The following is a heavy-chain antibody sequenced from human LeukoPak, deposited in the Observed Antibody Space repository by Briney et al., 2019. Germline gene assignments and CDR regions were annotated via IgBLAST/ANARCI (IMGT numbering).Heavy chain of an antibody. Sequence: PEGSLRLSCAASGFTFSDYYMSWIRQAPGKGLEWVSYISSSGSTIYYADSVKGRFTISRDNAKNSRYLQMNSLRAEDTAVYYCARGDHSGSYPFDYWGQGTLVTVSS. CDR1: GFTFSDYY. CDR3: ARGDHSGSYPFDY. CDR2: ISSSGSTI. V-gene: IGHV3-11*01. J-gene: IGHJ4*02. D-gene: IGHD1-26*01.